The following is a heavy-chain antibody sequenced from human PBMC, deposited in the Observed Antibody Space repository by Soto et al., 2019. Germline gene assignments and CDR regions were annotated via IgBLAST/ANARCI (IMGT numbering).Heavy chain of an antibody. CDR1: GFTFSSYD. V-gene: IGHV3-13*05. J-gene: IGHJ6*04. D-gene: IGHD3-10*01. Sequence: EVQLVESGGDLVQPGGSLRLSCAASGFTFSSYDMHWVRQAAGNGMEWVSAIGTAGDPYYTDSAKGRFTISRENAQDSLFLQLNSLRAGDTAVYYCARGSFGAGSFMADLDVWGRGTTVTVSS. CDR3: ARGSFGAGSFMADLDV. CDR2: IGTAGDP.